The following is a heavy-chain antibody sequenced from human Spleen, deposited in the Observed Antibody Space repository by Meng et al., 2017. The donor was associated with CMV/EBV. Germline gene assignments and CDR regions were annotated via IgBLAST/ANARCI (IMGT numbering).Heavy chain of an antibody. Sequence: GSLKISCAASGVSFSGHWMHWVRQAPGKGLVWVSRITSDGSSTRYADSVKGRFTISRDNSRNTLYLQMDSLTAEDTAVYYCAKARSASPYYHYYAMDVWGQGTTVTVSS. J-gene: IGHJ6*02. CDR3: AKARSASPYYHYYAMDV. D-gene: IGHD2-2*01. CDR2: ITSDGSST. CDR1: GVSFSGHW. V-gene: IGHV3-74*01.